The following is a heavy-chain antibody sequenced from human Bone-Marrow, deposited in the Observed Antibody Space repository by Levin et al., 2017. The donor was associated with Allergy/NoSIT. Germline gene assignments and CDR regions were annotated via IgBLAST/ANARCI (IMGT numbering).Heavy chain of an antibody. V-gene: IGHV4-61*02. D-gene: IGHD5-18*01. Sequence: SQTLSLTCTVSGGSIRSGSYYWSWIRQPAGKGLEWIGRIYTSGSTNYNPSLKSRVTISVDTSKNQFSLKLSSVTAADTAVYYCARGSSGYSYGDLGYYYYMDVWGKGTTVTVSS. CDR1: GGSIRSGSYY. CDR3: ARGSSGYSYGDLGYYYYMDV. J-gene: IGHJ6*03. CDR2: IYTSGST.